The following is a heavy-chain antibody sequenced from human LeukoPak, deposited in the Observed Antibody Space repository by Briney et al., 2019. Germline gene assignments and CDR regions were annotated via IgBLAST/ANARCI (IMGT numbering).Heavy chain of an antibody. CDR1: GDSISSSSSY. J-gene: IGHJ5*02. CDR2: IYYSGST. Sequence: SETLSLTCTVSGDSISSSSSYWGWIRQPPGKGLEWIGSIYYSGSTYYNPSLKSRVTISVDTSKNQFSLKLSSVTAADTAVYYCARDYNWFDPWGQGTLVTVSS. CDR3: ARDYNWFDP. V-gene: IGHV4-39*02.